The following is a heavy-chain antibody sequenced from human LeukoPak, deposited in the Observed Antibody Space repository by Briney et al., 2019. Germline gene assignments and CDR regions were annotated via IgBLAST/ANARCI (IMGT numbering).Heavy chain of an antibody. J-gene: IGHJ4*02. CDR1: GYTFTSYG. V-gene: IGHV1-18*01. CDR2: ISAYNGNT. Sequence: ASVKVSCKASGYTFTSYGISWVRRAPGQGLEWMGWISAYNGNTNYAQKLQGRVTMTTDTSTSTAYMELRSLRSDDTAVYYCAREISGYSPLFNWGQGTLVTVSS. CDR3: AREISGYSPLFN. D-gene: IGHD3-9*01.